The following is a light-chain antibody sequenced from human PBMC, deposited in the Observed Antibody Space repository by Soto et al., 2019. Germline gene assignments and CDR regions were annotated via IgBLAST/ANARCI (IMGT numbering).Light chain of an antibody. CDR2: GAS. V-gene: IGKV3-15*01. Sequence: ETVMTQSPATLSASPGEGATLSCRASESVTNKLAWYQQKPGQAPRLLIYGASTRATDIPARFSGSGSGTEFTLTISSLQSEDFAVYYCQQYNNWPPLYTFGQGTKLEIK. CDR1: ESVTNK. J-gene: IGKJ2*01. CDR3: QQYNNWPPLYT.